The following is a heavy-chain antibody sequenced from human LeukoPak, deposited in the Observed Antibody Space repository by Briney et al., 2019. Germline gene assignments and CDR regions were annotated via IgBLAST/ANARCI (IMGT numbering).Heavy chain of an antibody. Sequence: PSQTLSLTCAVSGGSISSGGYSWSWIRQPPGKGLEWIGYIYHSGSTYYNPSLKSRVTISVDRSKNQYSLKLSSVTAADTAVYYCARETDTAIDYWGQGTLVTVSS. CDR1: GGSISSGGYS. V-gene: IGHV4-30-2*01. D-gene: IGHD5-18*01. CDR3: ARETDTAIDY. CDR2: IYHSGST. J-gene: IGHJ4*02.